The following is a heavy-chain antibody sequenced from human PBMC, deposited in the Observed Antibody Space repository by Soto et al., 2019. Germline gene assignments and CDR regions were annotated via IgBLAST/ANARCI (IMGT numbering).Heavy chain of an antibody. Sequence: SETLSLTCAVYGGSFSGYYWSWIRQPPGRGLEWIGEINHSGSTNYNPSLKSRVTISVDTSKNQFSLKLSSVTAADTAVYYCARVGPGTGYYFDSWGQGTLVTVSS. J-gene: IGHJ4*02. V-gene: IGHV4-34*01. D-gene: IGHD2-8*02. CDR3: ARVGPGTGYYFDS. CDR2: INHSGST. CDR1: GGSFSGYY.